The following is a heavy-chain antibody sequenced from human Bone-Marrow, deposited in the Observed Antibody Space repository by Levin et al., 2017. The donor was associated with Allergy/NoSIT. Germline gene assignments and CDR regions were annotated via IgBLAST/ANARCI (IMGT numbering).Heavy chain of an antibody. CDR1: GFTFSSYA. CDR3: ARAGDNDAFDI. Sequence: PGESLKISCAASGFTFSSYAMHWVRQAPGKGLEWVAVISYDGSNKYYADSVKGRFTISRDNSKNTLYLQMNSLRAEDTAVYYCARAGDNDAFDIWGQGTMVTVSS. J-gene: IGHJ3*02. CDR2: ISYDGSNK. V-gene: IGHV3-30*04.